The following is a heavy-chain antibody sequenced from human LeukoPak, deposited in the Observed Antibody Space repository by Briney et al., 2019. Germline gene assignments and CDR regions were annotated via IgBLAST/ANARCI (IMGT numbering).Heavy chain of an antibody. J-gene: IGHJ4*02. D-gene: IGHD3-22*01. CDR1: GFTFSSYG. Sequence: GGTLRLSCAASGFTFSSYGMSWVRQAPGKGLEWVSAISGSGGSTYYADSVKGRFTISRDNSKNTLYLQMNSLRAEDTAVYYCAKDHYDSSGYYLFDYWGQGTLVTVSS. CDR3: AKDHYDSSGYYLFDY. V-gene: IGHV3-23*01. CDR2: ISGSGGST.